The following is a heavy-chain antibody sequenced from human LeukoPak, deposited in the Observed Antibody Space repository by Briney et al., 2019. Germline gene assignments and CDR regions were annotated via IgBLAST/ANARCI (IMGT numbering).Heavy chain of an antibody. D-gene: IGHD2-21*01. CDR1: GFTFSSYW. V-gene: IGHV3-74*01. CDR3: ARAVDSAFDI. CDR2: INHDGDSA. Sequence: GGSLRLSCVASGFTFSSYWMHWVRQAPGKGLVWVSRINHDGDSASYAGFVKGRFTISRDNAKNSLYLQMNSLRAEDTAVYYCARAVDSAFDIWGQGTMVTVSS. J-gene: IGHJ3*02.